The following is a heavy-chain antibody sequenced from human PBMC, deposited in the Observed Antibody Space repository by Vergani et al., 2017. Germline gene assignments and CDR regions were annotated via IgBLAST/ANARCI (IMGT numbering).Heavy chain of an antibody. V-gene: IGHV3-64*04. CDR2: ISSNGGST. D-gene: IGHD6-19*01. J-gene: IGHJ4*02. Sequence: VQLVESGGGLVQPGGSLRLSCSASGFTFSSYAMHWVRQAPGKGLEYVSAISSNGGSTYYADSVKGRFTISRDNSKNTLYLQMNSLRAEDTAVYYCARAVGGTFDYWSQGTLVTVSS. CDR3: ARAVGGTFDY. CDR1: GFTFSSYA.